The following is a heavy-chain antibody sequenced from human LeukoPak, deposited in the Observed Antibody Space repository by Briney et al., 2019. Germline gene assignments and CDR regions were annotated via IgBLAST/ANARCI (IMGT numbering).Heavy chain of an antibody. CDR1: GYTFTGYN. CDR2: INPNSGGT. V-gene: IGHV1-2*02. Sequence: SVTLSCTTSGYTFTGYNMDWVRQAHGQGLELMGWINPNSGGTNYAQKFQGRVTMTRDTSIRTAYMELSRLRSDDTAVYYCEVADSYYFDYWGQGTLVTVSS. D-gene: IGHD6-19*01. J-gene: IGHJ4*02. CDR3: EVADSYYFDY.